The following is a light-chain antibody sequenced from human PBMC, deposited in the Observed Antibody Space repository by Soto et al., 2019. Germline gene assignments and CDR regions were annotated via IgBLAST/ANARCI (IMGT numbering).Light chain of an antibody. CDR1: SSNIGSYH. V-gene: IGLV1-51*01. J-gene: IGLJ2*01. CDR3: GTWDSSLSDVL. Sequence: QSVLTQPPSVSAAPGQKVTISCSGGSSNIGSYHVSWYQQLPGTAPKLLIYDNDNRPSGIPDRFSGSKSGTSATLVITGLQTGDGADYYCGTWDSSLSDVLFGGGTKLTVL. CDR2: DND.